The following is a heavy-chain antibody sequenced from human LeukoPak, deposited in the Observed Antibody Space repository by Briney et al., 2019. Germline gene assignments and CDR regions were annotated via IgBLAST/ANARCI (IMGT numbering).Heavy chain of an antibody. Sequence: PGGSLRLSCAASGFTFSSYAMHWVRQAPGKGLEWVAVISYDGSNKYYADSVKGRFTISRDNSKNTLYLQMNSLRAEDTAVYYCARDLELRYFDCHDYWGQGTLVTVSS. CDR2: ISYDGSNK. D-gene: IGHD3-9*01. CDR3: ARDLELRYFDCHDY. J-gene: IGHJ4*02. CDR1: GFTFSSYA. V-gene: IGHV3-30-3*01.